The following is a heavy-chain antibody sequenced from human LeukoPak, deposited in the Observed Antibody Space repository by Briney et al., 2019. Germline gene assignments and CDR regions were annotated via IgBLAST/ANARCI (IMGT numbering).Heavy chain of an antibody. CDR1: GFAFSSYA. CDR2: SSGSGGST. D-gene: IGHD1-26*01. J-gene: IGHJ2*01. CDR3: ARGAPWGDWYFDL. Sequence: GGSLRLSCAASGFAFSSYAMSWFRQAPGKGLDWVSVSSGSGGSTNYADSVKGRFTISRDNSKNTLCLQMNSLRAEDTAVYFCARGAPWGDWYFDLWGRGTLVTVSS. V-gene: IGHV3-23*01.